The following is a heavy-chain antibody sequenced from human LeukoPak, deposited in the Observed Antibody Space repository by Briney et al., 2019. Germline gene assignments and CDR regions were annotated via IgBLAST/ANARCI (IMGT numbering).Heavy chain of an antibody. CDR2: IYYRGST. CDR3: ARAGQLYYYMDV. D-gene: IGHD2-2*01. J-gene: IGHJ6*03. V-gene: IGHV4-59*13. CDR1: GGSISSYC. Sequence: SETLSLTCTVSGGSISSYCWSWGRQPPGKGLEWIGHIYYRGSTNYNPSLQSRVTISVDTSKNQFSLKLSSVTAADTAVYYCARAGQLYYYMDVWGKGTTVPVSS.